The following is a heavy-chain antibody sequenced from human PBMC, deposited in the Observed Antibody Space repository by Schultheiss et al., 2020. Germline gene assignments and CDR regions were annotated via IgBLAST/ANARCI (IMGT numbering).Heavy chain of an antibody. Sequence: ASVKVSCKASGYTFTSYYMHWVRQAPGQGLEWMGIINPSGGSTRYAQKFQGRVTMTRDTSTSTVYMELSSLRSEDTAVYYCARDLSGSATVTTWDYYYGMDVWGQGTTVTVSS. CDR3: ARDLSGSATVTTWDYYYGMDV. CDR2: INPSGGST. D-gene: IGHD4-17*01. CDR1: GYTFTSYY. V-gene: IGHV1-46*01. J-gene: IGHJ6*02.